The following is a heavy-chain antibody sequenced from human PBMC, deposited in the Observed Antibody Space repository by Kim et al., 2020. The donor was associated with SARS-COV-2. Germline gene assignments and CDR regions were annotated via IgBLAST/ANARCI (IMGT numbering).Heavy chain of an antibody. J-gene: IGHJ5*02. CDR1: GFTFSSYS. CDR3: AGDSSSWSRYWFDP. V-gene: IGHV3-21*06. D-gene: IGHD6-13*01. Sequence: GGSLRLSCAASGFTFSSYSMNWVRQAPGKGLEWVSFISSSSSYIYYADSVKGRFTISRDNAKNSLYLQMNSLRAEDTAVYYCAGDSSSWSRYWFDPWGQGTLVTVSS. CDR2: ISSSSSYI.